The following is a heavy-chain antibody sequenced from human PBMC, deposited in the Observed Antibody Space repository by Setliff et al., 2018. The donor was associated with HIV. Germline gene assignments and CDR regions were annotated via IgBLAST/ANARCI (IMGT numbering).Heavy chain of an antibody. J-gene: IGHJ6*03. CDR3: ARGVQSPPHYSYYYMDV. Sequence: ASVKVSCKASGYTFTSYYMHWVRQAPGQGLEWMGIINPSGGSTSYAQKFQGRVTMTRDTSTSTVYMELSSLRSEDTAVYYCARGVQSPPHYSYYYMDVWGEGTMVTVSS. CDR1: GYTFTSYY. CDR2: INPSGGST. V-gene: IGHV1-46*01. D-gene: IGHD3-3*01.